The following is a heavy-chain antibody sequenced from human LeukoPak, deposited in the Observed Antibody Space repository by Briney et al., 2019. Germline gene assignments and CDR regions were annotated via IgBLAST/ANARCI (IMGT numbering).Heavy chain of an antibody. CDR1: GFTFSNHG. V-gene: IGHV3-30*03. CDR2: ISHDVNNR. J-gene: IGHJ5*02. Sequence: GGSLRLSCAASGFTFSNHGIHWVRQAPGKGLEWVAAISHDVNNRFYGDSVKGRFTISRDNAKNTLYLQMNSLRVEDTAVYYCARSDWFDPWGQGTLVTVSS. CDR3: ARSDWFDP.